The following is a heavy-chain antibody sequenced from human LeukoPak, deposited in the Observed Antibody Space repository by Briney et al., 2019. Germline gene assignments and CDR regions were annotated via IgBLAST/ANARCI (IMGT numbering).Heavy chain of an antibody. Sequence: SETLSLTCTVSGGSMSGSGDYWVWIRQPPGKPLEWIGSIYFGGSTHYSPSLKSRLTISVDTPKKQFSLKLTPVTAADTAVYYCARRVAARRAGWFDPWGQGTLVTVSS. CDR3: ARRVAARRAGWFDP. D-gene: IGHD6-6*01. CDR1: GGSMSGSGDY. V-gene: IGHV4-39*01. J-gene: IGHJ5*02. CDR2: IYFGGST.